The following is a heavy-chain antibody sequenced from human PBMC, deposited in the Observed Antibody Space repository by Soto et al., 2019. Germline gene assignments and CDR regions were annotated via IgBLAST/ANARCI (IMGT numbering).Heavy chain of an antibody. J-gene: IGHJ3*02. D-gene: IGHD4-4*01. CDR1: GFTFSSYW. V-gene: IGHV3-74*01. Sequence: EVQLVESGGGLVQPGGSLRLSCAASGFTFSSYWMHWVRQAPGKGLVCVSRINTDGSTITYADSVKGRFTISRDNAKSTLYLQMNNLRAEDTAVYFCTRDWRGRLHDGFDIWGQGTMVTVSS. CDR3: TRDWRGRLHDGFDI. CDR2: INTDGSTI.